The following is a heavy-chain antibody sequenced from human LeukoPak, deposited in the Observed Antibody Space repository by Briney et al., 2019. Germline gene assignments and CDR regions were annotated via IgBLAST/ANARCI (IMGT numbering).Heavy chain of an antibody. CDR1: GFPFSSSS. CDR2: IKPDGTTK. CDR3: ARSIPYGTTWYGRSDY. D-gene: IGHD6-13*01. J-gene: IGHJ4*02. V-gene: IGHV3-7*03. Sequence: PGGSLRLSCAASGFPFSSSSMTWVRQAPGKGLEWVANIKPDGTTKFYVDSVKGRFTISRDNALNSLYLQMNSLRAEDTAIYYCARSIPYGTTWYGRSDYWGQGTLVTVSS.